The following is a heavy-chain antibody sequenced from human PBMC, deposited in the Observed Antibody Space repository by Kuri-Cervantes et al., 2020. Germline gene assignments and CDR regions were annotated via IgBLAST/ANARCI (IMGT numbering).Heavy chain of an antibody. CDR1: GYTFTSYA. J-gene: IGHJ4*02. Sequence: ASVKVSCKASGYTFTSYAMHWVRQAPGQRLEWMGWINAGNGNTKYSQKFQGRVTITRDTSASTAYMELSNLRSEDTAVYYCARGTTGTSKGINFDYWGQGTLVTVSS. V-gene: IGHV1-3*01. D-gene: IGHD1-1*01. CDR3: ARGTTGTSKGINFDY. CDR2: INAGNGNT.